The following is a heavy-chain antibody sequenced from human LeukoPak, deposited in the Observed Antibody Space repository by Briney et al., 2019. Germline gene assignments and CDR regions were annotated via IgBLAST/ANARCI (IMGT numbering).Heavy chain of an antibody. V-gene: IGHV3-23*01. CDR3: AKWGDFDILTGYYVSDF. D-gene: IGHD3-9*01. J-gene: IGHJ4*02. CDR2: VTGSGGST. Sequence: GASLRLSCVASGFTFSSYAMSWVRQAPGKRLERVSAVTGSGGSTYYADSVKGRFTISRDNSRNTLFLQMNSLRAEDTAVYYCAKWGDFDILTGYYVSDFWGQGTLVTVSS. CDR1: GFTFSSYA.